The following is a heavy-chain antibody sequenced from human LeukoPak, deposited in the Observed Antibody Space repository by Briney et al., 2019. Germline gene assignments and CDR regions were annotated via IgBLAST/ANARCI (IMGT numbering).Heavy chain of an antibody. CDR1: GGSISSGSYY. Sequence: SQTLSLTCTVSGGSISSGSYYWSWIRQPAGKGLEWIGRIYTSGSTYYNPSLKSRVTISVDTSKNQFSLKLSSVTAADTAVYYCAASVWFGELIDSPWGQGTLVTVSS. J-gene: IGHJ5*02. CDR2: IYTSGST. CDR3: AASVWFGELIDSP. D-gene: IGHD3-10*01. V-gene: IGHV4-61*02.